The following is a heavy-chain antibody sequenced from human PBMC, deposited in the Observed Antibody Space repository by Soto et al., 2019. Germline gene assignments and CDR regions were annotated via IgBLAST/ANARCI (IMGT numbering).Heavy chain of an antibody. CDR3: RKDISPGGMDV. J-gene: IGHJ6*04. Sequence: EVQLVESGGGLVQPGGSLRLSCVGSGSSLQDYAMHWVRQAPGKGLEWVSGIYYNSNRIDYADSVKGRFTISKDNARNSLYLQMSSLRTEDTAFYYCRKDISPGGMDVWGRGIMVTVSS. V-gene: IGHV3-9*01. CDR1: GSSLQDYA. CDR2: IYYNSNRI.